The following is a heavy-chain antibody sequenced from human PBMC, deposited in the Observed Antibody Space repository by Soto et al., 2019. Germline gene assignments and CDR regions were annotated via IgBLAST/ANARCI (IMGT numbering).Heavy chain of an antibody. Sequence: SETLSLTCTVSGGSISSGDYYWSWIRQPPGKGLEWIGYIYYSGSTYYNPSLKSRVTISVDTSKNQFSLKLSSVTAADTAVYYCARGSRDYDSSGYYPPLDYWGQGTLVTSPQ. CDR2: IYYSGST. CDR1: GGSISSGDYY. V-gene: IGHV4-30-4*01. CDR3: ARGSRDYDSSGYYPPLDY. D-gene: IGHD3-22*01. J-gene: IGHJ4*02.